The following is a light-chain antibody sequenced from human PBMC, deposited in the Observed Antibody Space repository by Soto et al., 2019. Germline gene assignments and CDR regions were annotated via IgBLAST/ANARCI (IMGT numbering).Light chain of an antibody. CDR2: GDD. CDR1: SSSIGANR. CDR3: ASWDDSLDVFV. V-gene: IGLV1-44*01. Sequence: QSVLTQPPSASGTPGQRVIISCSGSSSSIGANRVSWYQQVPRTAPKLLIYGDDRRPSGVPDRFSGSKSGTSASLAISGLQSEDEADYYCASWDDSLDVFVFGTGTKVTVL. J-gene: IGLJ1*01.